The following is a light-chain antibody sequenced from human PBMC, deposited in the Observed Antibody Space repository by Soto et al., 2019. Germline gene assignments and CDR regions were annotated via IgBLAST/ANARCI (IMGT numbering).Light chain of an antibody. CDR1: SSNIGSHA. V-gene: IGLV1-44*01. Sequence: QSVLTQPPSASETPGQRVTISCSGSSSNIGSHAVSWYQQLPGTAPKLLIYSNNQRPSGVPDRFSGSKSGTSASLAVSGLQSEDEADYYCAAWDDSLNVVIFGGGTKLTVL. J-gene: IGLJ2*01. CDR2: SNN. CDR3: AAWDDSLNVVI.